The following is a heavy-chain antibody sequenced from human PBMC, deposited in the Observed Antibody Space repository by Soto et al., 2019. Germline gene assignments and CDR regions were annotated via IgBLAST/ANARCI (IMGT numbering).Heavy chain of an antibody. CDR3: AKDRMGASGWFDP. Sequence: AGGSLRLSCVASGSSFSSYTMNWVRQAPGKGLEWVSGVSGNGGNTYYADSVKGRFSISRDNSKNTLYLQLNSLRAEDTAIYYCAKDRMGASGWFDPWGQGTPVTVSS. CDR2: VSGNGGNT. D-gene: IGHD1-26*01. CDR1: GSSFSSYT. V-gene: IGHV3-23*01. J-gene: IGHJ5*02.